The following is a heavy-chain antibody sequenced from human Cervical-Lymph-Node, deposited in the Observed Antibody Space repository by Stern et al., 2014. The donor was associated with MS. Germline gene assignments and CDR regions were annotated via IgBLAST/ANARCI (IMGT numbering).Heavy chain of an antibody. CDR3: AREVAGHRLGMMDV. V-gene: IGHV1-46*01. Sequence: QMQLVHSGAEVKKPGASVKVSCRASGYTFTSYYMHWVLQAPGQGLEWLGIINPSGGSTSYAQKFQGRVTMTRDTSTSTVYMELSSLRSEDTAVYYCAREVAGHRLGMMDVWGQGTTVTVSS. J-gene: IGHJ6*02. CDR1: GYTFTSYY. CDR2: INPSGGST. D-gene: IGHD6-19*01.